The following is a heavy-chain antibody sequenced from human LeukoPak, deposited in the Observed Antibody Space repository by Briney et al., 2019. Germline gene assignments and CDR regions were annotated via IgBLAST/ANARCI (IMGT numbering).Heavy chain of an antibody. V-gene: IGHV3-48*04. D-gene: IGHD3-10*01. Sequence: GGSLRLSCAASGFTFSSYAMSWVRQAPGKGLEWVSAISSSGSTIYYADSVKGRFTISRDNAKNSLYLQMNSLRAEDTAVYYCARAYYGSALPFDYWGQGTLVTVSS. CDR2: ISSSGSTI. CDR3: ARAYYGSALPFDY. CDR1: GFTFSSYA. J-gene: IGHJ4*02.